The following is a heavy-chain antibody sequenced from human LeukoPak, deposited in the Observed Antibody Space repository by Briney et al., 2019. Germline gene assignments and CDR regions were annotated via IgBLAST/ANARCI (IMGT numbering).Heavy chain of an antibody. J-gene: IGHJ5*02. Sequence: PGGSLRLSCAASGFTFSSYGMHWVRQAPGKGLEWVAVIWYDGSNKYYADSVKGRFTISRDNSKNTLYLQMNSLRAEDTAVYYCARDPGLRSSRLNGGWFDPWGQGTLVTVSS. D-gene: IGHD6-13*01. CDR1: GFTFSSYG. CDR3: ARDPGLRSSRLNGGWFDP. V-gene: IGHV3-33*01. CDR2: IWYDGSNK.